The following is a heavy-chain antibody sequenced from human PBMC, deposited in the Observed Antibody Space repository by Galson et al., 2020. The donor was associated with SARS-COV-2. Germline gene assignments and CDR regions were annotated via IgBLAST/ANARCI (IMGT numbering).Heavy chain of an antibody. CDR2: IWYDGSKQ. CDR3: AKDQIASGATPSSTGYFEF. V-gene: IGHV3-33*06. Sequence: QLGESLKISCAASGFTFKNYGMHWVRQAPGKGLEWVAVIWYDGSKQYYADSVKGRFTISRDNSRNTAYLQMNSLRAEDTAVYYCAKDQIASGATPSSTGYFEFWGQGTLVTVS. J-gene: IGHJ4*02. D-gene: IGHD6-13*01. CDR1: GFTFKNYG.